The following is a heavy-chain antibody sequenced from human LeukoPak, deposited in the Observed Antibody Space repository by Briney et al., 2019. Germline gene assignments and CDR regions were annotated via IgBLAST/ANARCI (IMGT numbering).Heavy chain of an antibody. CDR3: AKGISTAPADY. D-gene: IGHD6-25*01. CDR1: GGSISSSSHY. CDR2: IFSYYSGST. J-gene: IGHJ4*02. Sequence: KPSETLSLTCTVSGGSISSSSHYWVWIRRPPGKGLQWIGSIFSYYSGSTYYNPSLKSRVTISVDTSKNQFSLKLSSVTAADTAVYYCAKGISTAPADYWGQGTLVTVSS. V-gene: IGHV4-39*07.